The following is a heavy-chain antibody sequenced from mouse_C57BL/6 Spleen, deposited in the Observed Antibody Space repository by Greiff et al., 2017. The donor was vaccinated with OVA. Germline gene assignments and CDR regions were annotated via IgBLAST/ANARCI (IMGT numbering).Heavy chain of an antibody. CDR2: ISNGGGST. CDR3: ARPHWDAWFAY. D-gene: IGHD4-1*01. Sequence: EVKLQESGGGLVQPGGSLKLSCAASGFTFSDYYMYWVRQTPEKRLEWVAYISNGGGSTYYPDTVKGRFTISRDNAKNTLYLQMSRLKSEDTAMYYCARPHWDAWFAYWGQGTLVTVSA. J-gene: IGHJ3*01. CDR1: GFTFSDYY. V-gene: IGHV5-12*01.